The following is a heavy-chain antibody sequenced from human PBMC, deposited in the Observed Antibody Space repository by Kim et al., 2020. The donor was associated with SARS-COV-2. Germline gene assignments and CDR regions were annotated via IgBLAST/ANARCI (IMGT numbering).Heavy chain of an antibody. CDR1: GGSISSYY. Sequence: SETLSLTCTVSGGSISSYYWSWIRQPPGKGLEWIGYIYYSGSTNYNPSLKSRVTISVDTSKNQFSLKLSSVTAADTAVYYCAREYYDILTGYSDNDAFDIWGQGTMVTVSS. CDR2: IYYSGST. CDR3: AREYYDILTGYSDNDAFDI. J-gene: IGHJ3*02. D-gene: IGHD3-9*01. V-gene: IGHV4-59*13.